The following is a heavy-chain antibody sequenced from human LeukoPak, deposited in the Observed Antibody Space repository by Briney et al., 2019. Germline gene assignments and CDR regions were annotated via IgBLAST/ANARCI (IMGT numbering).Heavy chain of an antibody. Sequence: GASVKVSCKASGYTFTSCDINWVRQATGQGLEWMGWMNPNSSNTGYAQKFQGRVTITRNTSISTAYMELSSLRSEDTAVYYCARAGEFIVVVPAATKGFDYWGQGTLVTVSS. D-gene: IGHD2-2*01. CDR1: GYTFTSCD. J-gene: IGHJ4*02. V-gene: IGHV1-8*03. CDR2: MNPNSSNT. CDR3: ARAGEFIVVVPAATKGFDY.